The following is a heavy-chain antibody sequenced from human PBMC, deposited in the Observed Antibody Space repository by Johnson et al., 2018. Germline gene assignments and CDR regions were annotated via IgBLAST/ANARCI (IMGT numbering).Heavy chain of an antibody. CDR2: IYSRGST. CDR3: ARDRHYYDSSGSRLDSCGMDV. V-gene: IGHV4-31*03. D-gene: IGHD3-22*01. CDR1: GGSISSGGYY. J-gene: IGHJ6*02. Sequence: QVQLVESGPGLVKPTQTLSLTCTVSGGSISSGGYYWSWIRQHPGKGLEWIGYIYSRGSTYYNPSLKSRVTISVDTSKNQFSLKLSSVTAAATAVYYVARDRHYYDSSGSRLDSCGMDVWGQGTTVTVSS.